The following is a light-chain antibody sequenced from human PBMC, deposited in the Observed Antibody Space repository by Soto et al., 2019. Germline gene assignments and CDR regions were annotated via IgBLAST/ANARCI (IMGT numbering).Light chain of an antibody. V-gene: IGLV1-40*01. J-gene: IGLJ3*02. CDR1: SSNIGAGYE. CDR3: QSYDSSLSGFWV. CDR2: GNS. Sequence: QSALTQPPSVSGAPGQRVTISCTGSSSNIGAGYEVHWYQQLPGTAPKLLIYGNSNRPSGVPDRFSGSKSGTSASLAITGLQAEDEADYYCQSYDSSLSGFWVFGGGTKVTVL.